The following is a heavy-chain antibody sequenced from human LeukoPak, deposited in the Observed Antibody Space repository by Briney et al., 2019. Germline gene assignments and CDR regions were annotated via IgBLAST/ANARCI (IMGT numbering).Heavy chain of an antibody. CDR2: IRYDGSNK. J-gene: IGHJ6*03. D-gene: IGHD1-14*01. Sequence: GGSLRLSCAASGFTFSSYGMHWVRQAPGKGLERVAFIRYDGSNKYYADSVKGRFTISRDNSKNTLYLQMNSLRAEDTAVYYCAKDRRYYYDMDVWGKGTTVTVSS. CDR3: AKDRRYYYDMDV. V-gene: IGHV3-30*02. CDR1: GFTFSSYG.